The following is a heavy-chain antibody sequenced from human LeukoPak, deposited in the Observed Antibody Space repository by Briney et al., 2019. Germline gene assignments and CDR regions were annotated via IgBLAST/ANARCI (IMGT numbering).Heavy chain of an antibody. CDR3: AREVADFGAAIPHFDY. CDR2: IYHSGSA. V-gene: IGHV4-30-2*01. D-gene: IGHD3-3*01. J-gene: IGHJ4*02. CDR1: GGSISSGGYF. Sequence: SETLSLTCTVSGGSISSGGYFWSWIRQPPGKGLEWIGYIYHSGSAYYNPSLKSRVTISVDTSKNQFSLKLSSVTAADTAVYYCAREVADFGAAIPHFDYWGQGSLVTVSS.